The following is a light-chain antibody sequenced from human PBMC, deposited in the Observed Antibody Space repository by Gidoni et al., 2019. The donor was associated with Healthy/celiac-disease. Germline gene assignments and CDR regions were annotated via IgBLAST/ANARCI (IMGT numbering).Light chain of an antibody. CDR3: QQYNSYPWT. CDR2: KAS. V-gene: IGKV1-5*03. Sequence: IQITQSPSTLSASVGDRVTITCRASQSISSWLAWYQQKPGKAPKLLIYKASSIESGVPSRFSGSGSGTEFTLTISSLQPDDFATYYCQQYNSYPWTFGQGTKVEIK. CDR1: QSISSW. J-gene: IGKJ1*01.